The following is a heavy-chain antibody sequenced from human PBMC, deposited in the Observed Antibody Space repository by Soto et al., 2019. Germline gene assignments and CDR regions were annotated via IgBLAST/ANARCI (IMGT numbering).Heavy chain of an antibody. V-gene: IGHV1-2*04. CDR1: GYTFTGYY. Sequence: ASVKVSCKASGYTFTGYYMHWVRQAPGQGLEWMGWINPNSGGTNYAQKFQGWVTMTRDTSISTAYMELSRLRSDDTAVYYCARTDPMTTVTNEGAFDIWGQGTMVTVSS. CDR2: INPNSGGT. D-gene: IGHD4-17*01. J-gene: IGHJ3*02. CDR3: ARTDPMTTVTNEGAFDI.